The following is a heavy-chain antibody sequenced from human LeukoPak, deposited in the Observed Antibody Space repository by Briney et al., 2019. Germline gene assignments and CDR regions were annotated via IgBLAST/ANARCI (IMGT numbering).Heavy chain of an antibody. CDR1: GFTFSSYA. Sequence: QTGGSLRLSCAASGFTFSSYAMRWVRQAPGKGLEWVSSVSGSGGSTYYADSVKGRFTISRDNSKNTLYLQMNSLRAEDTAVYYCAKPRAVRVNAFFDYWGQGTLVTVSS. D-gene: IGHD4-17*01. CDR2: VSGSGGST. CDR3: AKPRAVRVNAFFDY. V-gene: IGHV3-23*01. J-gene: IGHJ4*02.